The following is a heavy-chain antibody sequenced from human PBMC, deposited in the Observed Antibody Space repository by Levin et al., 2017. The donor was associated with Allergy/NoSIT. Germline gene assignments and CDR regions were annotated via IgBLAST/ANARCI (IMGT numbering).Heavy chain of an antibody. J-gene: IGHJ4*02. D-gene: IGHD1-26*01. Sequence: SCAASGFTVSSNYMSWVRQAPGKGLEWVSVIYSGGSTYYADSVKGRFTISRDNSKNTLYLQMNSLRAEDTAVYYCARDSGSYSGYFDYWGQGTLVTVSS. CDR2: IYSGGST. CDR3: ARDSGSYSGYFDY. CDR1: GFTVSSNY. V-gene: IGHV3-53*01.